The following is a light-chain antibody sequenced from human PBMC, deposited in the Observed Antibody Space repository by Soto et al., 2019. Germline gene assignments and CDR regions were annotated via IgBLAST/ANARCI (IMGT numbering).Light chain of an antibody. V-gene: IGKV1-39*01. J-gene: IGKJ3*01. CDR1: QSISNH. CDR2: AAS. Sequence: DIQMTQSPSSLSASVGDRVTITCRASQSISNHLNWYQQKPGKAPKLLIYAASTLQSGVPSRFSGSGSGTDFTLTISSLQPEDFTTYFCQHVYSTPFTFGPGTKVDIK. CDR3: QHVYSTPFT.